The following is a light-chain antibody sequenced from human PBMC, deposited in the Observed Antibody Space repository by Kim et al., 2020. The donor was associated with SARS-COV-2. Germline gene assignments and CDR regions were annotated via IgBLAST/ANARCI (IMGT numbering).Light chain of an antibody. CDR2: DVN. Sequence: PGQSVTISCTGTSNDVGGYKYVSWYQQHPGKAPKLMIDDVNNRPSGVPDRFSGSKSGNTASLTISGLQPEDEADYYCCSYAGSYTIFGGGTQLTVL. V-gene: IGLV2-11*03. CDR1: SNDVGGYKY. J-gene: IGLJ2*01. CDR3: CSYAGSYTI.